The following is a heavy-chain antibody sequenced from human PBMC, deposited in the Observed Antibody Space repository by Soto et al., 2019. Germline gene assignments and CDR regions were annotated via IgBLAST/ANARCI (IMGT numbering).Heavy chain of an antibody. CDR1: GFTFSSYA. V-gene: IGHV3-23*01. Sequence: GGSLRLSCAASGFTFSSYAMSWVRQAPGKGLEWVSAISGSGGSTYYADSVKGRFTISRDNYKNTLYLQMNSLRAEDRAVYYCATNSGYDWGLPDYWGQGTLVTVSS. J-gene: IGHJ4*02. D-gene: IGHD5-12*01. CDR2: ISGSGGST. CDR3: ATNSGYDWGLPDY.